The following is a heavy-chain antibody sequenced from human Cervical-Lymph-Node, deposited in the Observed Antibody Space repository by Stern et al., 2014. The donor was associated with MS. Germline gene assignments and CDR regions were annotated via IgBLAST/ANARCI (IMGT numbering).Heavy chain of an antibody. D-gene: IGHD4-23*01. J-gene: IGHJ4*02. CDR3: ARHSVGVKDFDS. CDR2: VYYNGTT. CDR1: GGSIRTFS. Sequence: QVQLQESGPGLVKPSETLSLTCTVSGGSIRTFSWSWIRPPPWRGLEWIGCVYYNGTTTHNPSLKSRVTMSVDASKSQLSLRLHSVTAADTAVYYCARHSVGVKDFDSWGQGTLVTVSS. V-gene: IGHV4-59*01.